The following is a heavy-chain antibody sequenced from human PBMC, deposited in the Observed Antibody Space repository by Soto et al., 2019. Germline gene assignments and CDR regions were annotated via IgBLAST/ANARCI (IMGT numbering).Heavy chain of an antibody. J-gene: IGHJ4*02. CDR2: ITGDGSSI. D-gene: IGHD1-26*01. V-gene: IGHV3-74*03. Sequence: EVHLVESGGGLVQPGGSLRLSCAASGFTFSSYRMHWVRQAPGKGLVWVSRITGDGSSITYADSVKGRFTISRDNAKNTLYLQLDSLTTEGTAVYYCARGSGIYLGQGSPDTVSS. CDR3: ARGSGIY. CDR1: GFTFSSYR.